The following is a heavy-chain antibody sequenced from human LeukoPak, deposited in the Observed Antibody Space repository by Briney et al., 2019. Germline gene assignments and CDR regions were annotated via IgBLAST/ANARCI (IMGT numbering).Heavy chain of an antibody. CDR1: GVSFCTYY. J-gene: IGHJ4*02. CDR2: VNHSGYT. CDR3: ARQLYGSDY. Sequence: PSETLSLTCDVSGVSFCTYYWSWMRQSPEKGLEWIGEVNHSGYTNYNPSLKGRVTISVDTSKNQFSLRLSSVTAADTAVYYCARQLYGSDYWGQGTLVTVSS. V-gene: IGHV4-34*01. D-gene: IGHD4-17*01.